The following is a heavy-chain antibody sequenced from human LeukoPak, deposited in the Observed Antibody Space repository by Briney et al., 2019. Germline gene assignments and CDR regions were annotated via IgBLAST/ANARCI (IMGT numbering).Heavy chain of an antibody. V-gene: IGHV3-7*03. Sequence: PGGSLRLSCVGSGFIFGTYWMNWVRQAPGKGLEWVAHIKEDGSETYYVDSVKGRFTISRDNSKNTLYLQMNSLRAEDTAVYYCAKAPHIVVVPAAYFDYWGQGTLVTVSS. CDR2: IKEDGSET. J-gene: IGHJ4*02. CDR1: GFIFGTYW. D-gene: IGHD2-2*01. CDR3: AKAPHIVVVPAAYFDY.